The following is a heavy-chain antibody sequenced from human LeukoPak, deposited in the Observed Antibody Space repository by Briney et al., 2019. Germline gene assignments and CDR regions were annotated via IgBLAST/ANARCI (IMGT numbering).Heavy chain of an antibody. D-gene: IGHD4-17*01. V-gene: IGHV4-59*01. CDR2: IYYSGST. Sequence: PSETLSLTCTVSGGSISSYYWSWIRQPPGKGLEWIGYIYYSGSTNYNPSLKSRVTISVDTSKNQCSLKLSSVTAADTAVYYCARSDPLYYGDYAFDYWGQGTLVTVSS. J-gene: IGHJ4*02. CDR1: GGSISSYY. CDR3: ARSDPLYYGDYAFDY.